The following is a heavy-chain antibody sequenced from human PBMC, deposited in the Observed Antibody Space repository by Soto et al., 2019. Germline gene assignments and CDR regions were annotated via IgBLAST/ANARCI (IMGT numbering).Heavy chain of an antibody. D-gene: IGHD6-19*01. CDR1: GGSISSSNW. CDR3: ARGAEQSSYYYYYYGMDV. Sequence: KASETLSLTCAVSGGSISSSNWWSWVRQPPGKGLEWIGEIYHSGSTNYNPSLKSRVTISVDKSKNQFSLKLSSVTAADTAVYYCARGAEQSSYYYYYYGMDVWGQGTTVTVSS. J-gene: IGHJ6*02. CDR2: IYHSGST. V-gene: IGHV4-4*02.